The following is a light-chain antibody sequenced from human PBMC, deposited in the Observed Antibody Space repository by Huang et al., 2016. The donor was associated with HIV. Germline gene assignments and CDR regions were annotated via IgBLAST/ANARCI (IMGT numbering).Light chain of an antibody. Sequence: VIWMTQSPPLVSASTVDRVTINCRVGQDINTYLAWYQQKPGKAPELLIYSASVLQDGVPSRFNGSGSGTQFSLTISCLQTEDFATYFCQQYHAFPLTFGAGTKVEI. CDR2: SAS. CDR3: QQYHAFPLT. V-gene: IGKV1D-8*03. CDR1: QDINTY. J-gene: IGKJ4*01.